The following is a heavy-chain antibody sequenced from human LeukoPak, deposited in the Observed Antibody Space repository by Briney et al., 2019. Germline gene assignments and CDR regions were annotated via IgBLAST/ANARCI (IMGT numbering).Heavy chain of an antibody. CDR1: GGSISSSSYS. V-gene: IGHV4-39*07. D-gene: IGHD3-22*01. CDR3: ATGLMIVADTGDY. CDR2: IYYSGST. Sequence: PSETLSLTCTVSGGSISSSSYSWGWIRQPPGKGLEWIGSIYYSGSTYYNPSLKSRVTISVDTSKNQFSLKLSSVTAADTAVYYCATGLMIVADTGDYWGQGTLVTVSS. J-gene: IGHJ4*02.